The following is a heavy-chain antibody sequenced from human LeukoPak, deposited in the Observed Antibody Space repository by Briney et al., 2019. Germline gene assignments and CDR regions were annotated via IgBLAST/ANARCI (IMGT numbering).Heavy chain of an antibody. D-gene: IGHD6-13*01. V-gene: IGHV4-38-2*02. CDR3: ARQAYSSSWSPPEYFDL. Sequence: SETLSLTCTVTGYPISSGYYWAWIRQPPGKGLEWIGSIYHSGSTYFNPSLKSRVTISVDTSKNHFSLNLNSVTAADTAVYYCARQAYSSSWSPPEYFDLWGRGTLVTVSS. CDR1: GYPISSGYY. CDR2: IYHSGST. J-gene: IGHJ2*01.